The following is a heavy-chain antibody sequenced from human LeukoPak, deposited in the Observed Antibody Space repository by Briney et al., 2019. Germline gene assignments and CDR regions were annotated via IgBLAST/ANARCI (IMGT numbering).Heavy chain of an antibody. CDR3: ARHFEIDCSSTSCYEDY. CDR1: GYSISSGYC. D-gene: IGHD2-2*01. V-gene: IGHV4-38-2*02. J-gene: IGHJ4*02. Sequence: PSETLSLTCTVSGYSISSGYCWGWIRQPPGKGLEWIGSIYHSGSTYYHPSLKSRVTISVDTSKNQFSLKLSSVTAADTAVYYCARHFEIDCSSTSCYEDYWGQGTLVTVSS. CDR2: IYHSGST.